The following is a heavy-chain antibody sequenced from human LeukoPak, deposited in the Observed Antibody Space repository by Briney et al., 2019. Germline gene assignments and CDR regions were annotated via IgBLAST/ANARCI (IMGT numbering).Heavy chain of an antibody. Sequence: SETLSPTCTVSGGSISNYYWNWIRQPPGKGLEWIGYIYYSGITNYNPSLKSRVTISVDTSKNQFSLKLTSVTAADTAVYYCARVGSARGWYFDLWGRGTLVTVSS. V-gene: IGHV4-59*12. CDR2: IYYSGIT. CDR3: ARVGSARGWYFDL. J-gene: IGHJ2*01. CDR1: GGSISNYY.